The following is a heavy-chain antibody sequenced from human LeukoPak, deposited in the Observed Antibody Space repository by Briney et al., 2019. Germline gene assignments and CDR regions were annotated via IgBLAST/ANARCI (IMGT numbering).Heavy chain of an antibody. Sequence: ASVKVSCKASGYTFTGYYMHWVRQAPGQGLEWMGRINPNSGGTNYAQMFQGRVTMTRDTSISTAYMELSRLRSDDTAVYYCARDPGRIAVAGTAIKLGAFDIWGQGTMVTVSS. D-gene: IGHD6-19*01. V-gene: IGHV1-2*06. CDR3: ARDPGRIAVAGTAIKLGAFDI. CDR2: INPNSGGT. CDR1: GYTFTGYY. J-gene: IGHJ3*02.